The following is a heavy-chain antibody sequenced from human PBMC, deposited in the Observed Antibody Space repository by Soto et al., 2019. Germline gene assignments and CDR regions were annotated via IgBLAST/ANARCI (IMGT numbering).Heavy chain of an antibody. D-gene: IGHD6-19*01. CDR2: ISCCGVST. CDR1: GFNFKKFA. V-gene: IGHV3-23*01. Sequence: GGLRLSFEASGFNFKKFAMGWVRQAPGEGLEWVAGISCCGVSTSYADSVKGRFSLARDDSKSTLSLHLNSLRFEDTARYFCAKADGEQWLIPHLDNWGQGTLVTVSS. CDR3: AKADGEQWLIPHLDN. J-gene: IGHJ4*02.